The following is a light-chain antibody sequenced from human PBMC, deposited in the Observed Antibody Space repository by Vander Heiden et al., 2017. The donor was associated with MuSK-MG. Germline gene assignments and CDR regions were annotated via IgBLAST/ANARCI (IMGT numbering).Light chain of an antibody. CDR2: DAS. CDR3: QQRSNWPPSLT. CDR1: QSVSSY. J-gene: IGKJ4*01. Sequence: EIVLTQSPATLSLSPGERATLSCRASQSVSSYLAWYQQKPCQAPRLLIYDASNRATGIQARFSGSGSGTDFTLTISSLEPEDFAVYYCQQRSNWPPSLTFGGGTNVEIK. V-gene: IGKV3-11*01.